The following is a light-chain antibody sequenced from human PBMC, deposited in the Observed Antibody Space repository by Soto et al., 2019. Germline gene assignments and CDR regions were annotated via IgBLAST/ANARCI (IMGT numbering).Light chain of an antibody. J-gene: IGLJ1*01. Sequence: QSVLTQPPSVSGAPGQRVTISCTGSSSNIGAGYDVHGYQQLPGTAPKLLIYGNSNRPSGVPDRCSGSKSGTSASLAITGLQAEDEADYYCQSYDSGLSGYVFGTGTKLTVL. CDR2: GNS. CDR1: SSNIGAGYD. CDR3: QSYDSGLSGYV. V-gene: IGLV1-40*01.